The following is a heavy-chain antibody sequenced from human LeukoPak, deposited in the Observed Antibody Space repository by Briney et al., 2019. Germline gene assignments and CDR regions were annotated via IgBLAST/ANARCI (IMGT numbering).Heavy chain of an antibody. CDR3: AREINMVRGVIA. CDR1: GFTFSSYW. V-gene: IGHV3-74*01. CDR2: INSDGSST. Sequence: PGGSLRLSCAASGFTFSSYWMHWVRQAPGKGLGWVSRINSDGSSTSYADSVKGRFTISRDNAKNTLYLQMNSLRAEDTAVYYCAREINMVRGVIAWGQGTLVTVSS. J-gene: IGHJ5*02. D-gene: IGHD3-10*01.